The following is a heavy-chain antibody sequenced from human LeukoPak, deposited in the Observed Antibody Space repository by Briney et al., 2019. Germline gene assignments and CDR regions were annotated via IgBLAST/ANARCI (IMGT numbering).Heavy chain of an antibody. J-gene: IGHJ4*02. CDR1: GYSISSGYY. CDR3: ARKRPWGLSRYFDY. V-gene: IGHV4-38-2*02. Sequence: SETLSLTCTVSGYSISSGYYWGWIRQPPGKGLEWIGSIYHSGSTNYNPSLKSRVTISLDTSKNQFSLKLSSVTAADTAVYYCARKRPWGLSRYFDYWGQGTLVTVSS. CDR2: IYHSGST. D-gene: IGHD7-27*01.